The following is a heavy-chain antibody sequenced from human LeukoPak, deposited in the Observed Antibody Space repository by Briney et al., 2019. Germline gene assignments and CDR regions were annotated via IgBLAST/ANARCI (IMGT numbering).Heavy chain of an antibody. Sequence: SETLSLTCTVSGDSISSSRYYCGWIRQPPGKGLEWIGSIFYSGNTYYNPSLKSRVTISVDTSKNQFSLKLSSVTAADTAVYYCAIQTSRYSSAWYAFDYWGQGTLVTVSS. V-gene: IGHV4-39*01. CDR2: IFYSGNT. D-gene: IGHD6-19*01. J-gene: IGHJ4*02. CDR1: GDSISSSRYY. CDR3: AIQTSRYSSAWYAFDY.